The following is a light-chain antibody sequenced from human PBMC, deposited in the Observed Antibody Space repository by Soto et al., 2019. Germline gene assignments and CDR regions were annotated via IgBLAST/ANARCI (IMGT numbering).Light chain of an antibody. CDR3: SSFTTSNTYVV. CDR1: SSDVGGYNY. CDR2: EVT. Sequence: QSALTQPASVSGSPGQSITISCTGTSSDVGGYNYVSWYQHHPGKAPKVMIYEVTNRPSGVSNRFSGSKSGNTASLTISGLQAEDEADYYCSSFTTSNTYVVFGGGTQLTVL. J-gene: IGLJ2*01. V-gene: IGLV2-14*01.